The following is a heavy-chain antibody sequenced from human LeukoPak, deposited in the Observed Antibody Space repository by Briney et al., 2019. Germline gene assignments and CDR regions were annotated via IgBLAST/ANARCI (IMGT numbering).Heavy chain of an antibody. CDR3: ARASRLHSLYYYDSSGYSHYFDY. CDR1: VGSFSGYH. J-gene: IGHJ4*02. CDR2: IDHSGST. Sequence: KPSETLSLTCAVYVGSFSGYHWSWIRQSPGKGLEWIGEIDHSGSTNYNPSLKSRVTISVDTSKNQFSLKLSSVTAADTAVYYCARASRLHSLYYYDSSGYSHYFDYWGQGTLVTVSS. D-gene: IGHD3-22*01. V-gene: IGHV4-34*01.